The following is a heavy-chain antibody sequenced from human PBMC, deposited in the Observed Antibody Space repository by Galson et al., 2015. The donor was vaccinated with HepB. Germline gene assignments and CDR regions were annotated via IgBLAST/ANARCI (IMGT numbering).Heavy chain of an antibody. CDR2: ISANSGNT. CDR1: GYTFTTNG. CDR3: ARDRDYRFDY. J-gene: IGHJ4*02. Sequence: SVKVSCKASGYTFTTNGISWVRQAPGQGLEWMRWISANSGNTKYAQNLQGRVTLTRDTSTSTAYLDLRSLRSDDTAAYYCARDRDYRFDYWGQGTLVTVSS. V-gene: IGHV1-18*04. D-gene: IGHD4/OR15-4a*01.